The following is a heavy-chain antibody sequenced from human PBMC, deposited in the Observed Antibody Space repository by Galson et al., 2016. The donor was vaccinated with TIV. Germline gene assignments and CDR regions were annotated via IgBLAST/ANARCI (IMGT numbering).Heavy chain of an antibody. J-gene: IGHJ4*02. V-gene: IGHV3-30*18. CDR1: GFTFSRFG. CDR3: AKDRDLYPPFMGTFDH. CDR2: ISYDGSNK. Sequence: SLRLSCAASGFTFSRFGMHWVRQAPGKGLEWVAVISYDGSNKYYADSVKGRLTISRDNSKNTLHLQMNSLRAEDTAVYYCAKDRDLYPPFMGTFDHWGQGTMVTVSS. D-gene: IGHD7-27*01.